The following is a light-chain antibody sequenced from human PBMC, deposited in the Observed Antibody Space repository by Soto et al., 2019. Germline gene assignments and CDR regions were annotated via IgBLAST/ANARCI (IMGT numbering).Light chain of an antibody. CDR3: QQDYNLPPLT. CDR1: QSVSSN. CDR2: GAS. Sequence: EIVMTQSPATLSVSPGERATLSCRASQSVSSNLAWYQQKPGQAPRLLIYGASSRATGIPGRFSGSGSGTDFTLTISSLQSEDFAVYYCQQDYNLPPLTFGGGTKVEIK. V-gene: IGKV3-15*01. J-gene: IGKJ4*01.